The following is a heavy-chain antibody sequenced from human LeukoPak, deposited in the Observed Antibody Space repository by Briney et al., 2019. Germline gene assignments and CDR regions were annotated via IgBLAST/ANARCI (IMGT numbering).Heavy chain of an antibody. V-gene: IGHV1-18*04. CDR2: ISAYNGNT. D-gene: IGHD3-3*01. CDR1: GYTFTDYY. J-gene: IGHJ6*03. Sequence: GASVTVSFKSSGYTFTDYYMHWVRQAPGQGLEWMGWISAYNGNTNYAQKLQGRVTMTTDTSTSTAYMELRSLRSDDTAVYYCARRGEGITIFGVVTAPYYYYYMDVWGKGTTVTVSS. CDR3: ARRGEGITIFGVVTAPYYYYYMDV.